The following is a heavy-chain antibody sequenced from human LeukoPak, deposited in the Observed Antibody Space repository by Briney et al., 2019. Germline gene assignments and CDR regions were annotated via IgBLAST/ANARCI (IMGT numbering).Heavy chain of an antibody. CDR3: ARAEYYGSGSYFTESYYYMDV. D-gene: IGHD3-10*01. V-gene: IGHV1-8*01. CDR2: MNPNSGNT. J-gene: IGHJ6*03. Sequence: GASVKVSCKASGYTFTSYDINWVRQATGQGLEWMGWMNPNSGNTGYAQRFQGRVTITRNTSISTAYMELSSLRSDDTAVHFCARAEYYGSGSYFTESYYYMDVWGKGTTVTVSS. CDR1: GYTFTSYD.